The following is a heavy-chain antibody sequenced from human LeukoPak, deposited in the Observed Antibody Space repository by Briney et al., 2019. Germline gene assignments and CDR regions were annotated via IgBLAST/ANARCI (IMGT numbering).Heavy chain of an antibody. J-gene: IGHJ3*02. CDR3: ARLFCSGGSCYSDRGAFDI. V-gene: IGHV4-39*07. Sequence: PSETLSLTCTVSSGSISTSNYYWGWVRQPPGKALEWIGNIFYTGSTYYSPSLKSRVTISLDTSRNQFSLRLNSVTAADTAVYFCARLFCSGGSCYSDRGAFDIWGQGTVVTVSS. CDR2: IFYTGST. CDR1: SGSISTSNYY. D-gene: IGHD2-15*01.